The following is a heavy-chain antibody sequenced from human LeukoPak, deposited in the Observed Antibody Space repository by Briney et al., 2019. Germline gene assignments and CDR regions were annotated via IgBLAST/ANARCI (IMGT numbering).Heavy chain of an antibody. Sequence: GGSLRLSCAASGFTFSSYSMTWVRQAPGKGLEWVSSISSSSSYIYYADSVKGRFTISRDNAKNSLYLQMNSLRAEDTAVHYCASEYCSSTSCYGGWGQGTLVTVSS. J-gene: IGHJ4*02. CDR2: ISSSSSYI. D-gene: IGHD2-2*01. CDR3: ASEYCSSTSCYGG. CDR1: GFTFSSYS. V-gene: IGHV3-21*01.